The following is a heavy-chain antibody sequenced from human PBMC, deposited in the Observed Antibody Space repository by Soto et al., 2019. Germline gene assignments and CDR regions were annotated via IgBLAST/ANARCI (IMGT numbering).Heavy chain of an antibody. CDR1: GGSFGNSA. V-gene: IGHV1-69*06. Sequence: ASVKVSCKASGGSFGNSAINWVRQTPGQGLEWLGGFIPVFGTANYAQKFQGRVTITADKSTSTAYMELSSLRSEDTAVYYCASDIVVVPAAITYYYYYGMDVWGQGTTVTVSS. J-gene: IGHJ6*02. D-gene: IGHD2-2*01. CDR2: FIPVFGTA. CDR3: ASDIVVVPAAITYYYYYGMDV.